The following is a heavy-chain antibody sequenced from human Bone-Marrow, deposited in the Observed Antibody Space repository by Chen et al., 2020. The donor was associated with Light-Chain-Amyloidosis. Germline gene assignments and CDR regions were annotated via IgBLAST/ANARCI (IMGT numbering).Heavy chain of an antibody. CDR3: AKGGSGLVGY. V-gene: IGHV3-30*02. CDR1: GFTFSSYS. J-gene: IGHJ4*02. CDR2: IRYDGSNK. D-gene: IGHD1-26*01. Sequence: QVQLVESGGGVVQPGGSLRLSCAASGFTFSSYSMHWVRQAPGKGLEWVAFIRYDGSNKYYADSVKGRFTISRDNSKNTLYLQMNSLRAEDTAVYYCAKGGSGLVGYWGQGTLVTVSS.